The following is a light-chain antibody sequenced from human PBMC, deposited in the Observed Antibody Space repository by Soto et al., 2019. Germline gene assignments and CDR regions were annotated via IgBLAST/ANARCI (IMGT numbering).Light chain of an antibody. V-gene: IGKV3-11*01. CDR1: QSVSSY. J-gene: IGKJ4*01. CDR3: QQRSNWPLT. CDR2: DAS. Sequence: ETVLTQSPATLSLSPGERATLSCRASQSVSSYLAWYQQKPGQAPRLLISDASNRATGIPARFSGSGSGTDFNLTISSLEPEVFAVYYCQQRSNWPLTFGGGTKVEIK.